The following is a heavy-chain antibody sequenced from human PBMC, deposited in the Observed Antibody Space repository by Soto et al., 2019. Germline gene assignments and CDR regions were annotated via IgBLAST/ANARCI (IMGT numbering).Heavy chain of an antibody. CDR1: GGTFSTYA. V-gene: IGHV1-69*12. Sequence: QVQLVQSGAEVKKPESSVKVSCKAPGGTFSTYAISWVRQAPGQGLEWMGGIIPMFGTANYAQRFHDRVKISADETTNTVYMELTSLRSEDTAVYFCARGIQLWLRRINNGYSGWGQGTLVTVSS. J-gene: IGHJ4*02. CDR3: ARGIQLWLRRINNGYSG. D-gene: IGHD5-18*01. CDR2: IIPMFGTA.